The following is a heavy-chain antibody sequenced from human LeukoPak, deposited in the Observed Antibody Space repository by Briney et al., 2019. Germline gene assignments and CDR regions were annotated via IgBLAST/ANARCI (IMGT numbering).Heavy chain of an antibody. V-gene: IGHV1-46*01. CDR3: ARDTSEGDYAWWFDP. CDR1: GYTFTSYY. Sequence: ASVKVSCKASGYTFTSYYMHWVRQAPGQGLDWTGLINPRGTATRYAESFQGRLTLTRDLSTSTDYMELSSLRSDDTAVYFCARDTSEGDYAWWFDPWGQGTLVTVAS. J-gene: IGHJ5*02. CDR2: INPRGTAT. D-gene: IGHD3-16*01.